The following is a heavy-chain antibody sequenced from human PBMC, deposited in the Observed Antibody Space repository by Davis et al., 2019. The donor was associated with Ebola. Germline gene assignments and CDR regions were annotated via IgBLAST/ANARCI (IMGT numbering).Heavy chain of an antibody. CDR2: IYAGDSDT. CDR1: GYGFADYW. V-gene: IGHV5-51*01. CDR3: ARQESLYGWSDY. J-gene: IGHJ4*02. Sequence: KVSCKGSGYGFADYWIAWVRQTPGKGLEWMGIIYAGDSDTRYSPSFEGQVTISVDRSITTAYLQWSSLRASDTAIYYCARQESLYGWSDYWGQGTLVTVSS. D-gene: IGHD2-8*01.